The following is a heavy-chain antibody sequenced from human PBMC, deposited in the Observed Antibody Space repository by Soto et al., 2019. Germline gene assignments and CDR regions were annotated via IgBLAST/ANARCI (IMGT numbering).Heavy chain of an antibody. V-gene: IGHV4-34*01. CDR3: ARAMGVTPTYYYYGLDV. Sequence: QVQLQQWGAGLLKPSETLSLTCAVYGGSFSGYYWSWIRQPPGKGLEWIGEINHSGSTNYNPSLKSRVTISVDTSKNQFSLKLSSVTAADTAVYYCARAMGVTPTYYYYGLDVWGQGTTVTVSS. J-gene: IGHJ6*02. D-gene: IGHD1-26*01. CDR1: GGSFSGYY. CDR2: INHSGST.